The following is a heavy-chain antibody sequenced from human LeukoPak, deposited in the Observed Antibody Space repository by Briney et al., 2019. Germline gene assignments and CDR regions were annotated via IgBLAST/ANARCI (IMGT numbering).Heavy chain of an antibody. D-gene: IGHD3-22*01. CDR1: GFTFSSYS. CDR2: ISSSSSYI. Sequence: GGSLRLSCAASGFTFSSYSMNWVRQAPGKGLEWVSSISSSSSYIYYAGSVKGRFTISRDNAKNSLYLQMNSLRAEDTAVYYCAREVDREGYFDYWGQGTLVTVSS. CDR3: AREVDREGYFDY. V-gene: IGHV3-21*01. J-gene: IGHJ4*02.